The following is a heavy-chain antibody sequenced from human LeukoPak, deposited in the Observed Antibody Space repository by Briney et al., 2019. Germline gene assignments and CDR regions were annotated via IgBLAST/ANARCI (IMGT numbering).Heavy chain of an antibody. D-gene: IGHD3-3*01. J-gene: IGHJ4*02. Sequence: SETLSLTCTVSGGSISSGGYYWSWIRQHPGKGLEWIGYIYYSGSTYYNPSLKSRVTISVDTSKNQFSLKLSSVTAADTAVYYCARARDLWSGYSDYYFDYWGQGTLVTVSS. CDR1: GGSISSGGYY. CDR2: IYYSGST. V-gene: IGHV4-31*03. CDR3: ARARDLWSGYSDYYFDY.